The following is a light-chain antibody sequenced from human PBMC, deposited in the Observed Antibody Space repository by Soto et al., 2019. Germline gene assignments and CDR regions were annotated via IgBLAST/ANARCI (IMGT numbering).Light chain of an antibody. V-gene: IGKV1D-13*01. Sequence: IQMTQSPSSLSASLGDRVTITCRASQTISRYLNWYQQRPGKAPKLLIYDASSLESGVPSRFSGSGSGTEFTLTISSLQSEDFAVYYCQQYNNWPLLAFGQGTRLEIK. J-gene: IGKJ5*01. CDR3: QQYNNWPLLA. CDR1: QTISRY. CDR2: DAS.